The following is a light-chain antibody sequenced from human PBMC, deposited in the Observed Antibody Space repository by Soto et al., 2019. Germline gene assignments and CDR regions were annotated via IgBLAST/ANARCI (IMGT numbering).Light chain of an antibody. Sequence: QSVLTQSSSASASLGSSVKLTCTLSSGHSSYIIAWHQQQPGKAPRYLMKLEGSGSYNKGSGVPDRFSGSSSGADRYLTISNLRSEDEADYYCETWDSNTRVLFGGGTQLTVL. V-gene: IGLV4-60*03. CDR3: ETWDSNTRVL. CDR1: SGHSSYI. CDR2: LEGSGSY. J-gene: IGLJ2*01.